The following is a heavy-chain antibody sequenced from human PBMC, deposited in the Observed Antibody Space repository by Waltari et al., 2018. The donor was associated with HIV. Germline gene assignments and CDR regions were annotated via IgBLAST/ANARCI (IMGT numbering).Heavy chain of an antibody. D-gene: IGHD3-22*01. J-gene: IGHJ3*01. V-gene: IGHV4-38-2*02. CDR1: GSSISSRYY. CDR2: IYRTGTT. Sequence: QVRLQESGPGLVKPSETLSLTCSVSGSSISSRYYWGWIRKAPGKGLEWIGSIYRTGTTYYNPSLKSRVSVSLNMSKNQFSLKWSSVTAADTAVYYCARDQDYYDSSGYTCYAFDPWGQGTMVIVSS. CDR3: ARDQDYYDSSGYTCYAFDP.